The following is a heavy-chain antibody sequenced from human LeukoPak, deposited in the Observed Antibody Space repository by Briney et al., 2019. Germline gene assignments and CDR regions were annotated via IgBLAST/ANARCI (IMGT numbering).Heavy chain of an antibody. V-gene: IGHV3-48*03. CDR1: GFTVISYD. D-gene: IGHD6-13*01. CDR2: ISSSGNSI. J-gene: IGHJ4*02. Sequence: GGSLRLSCAASGFTVISYDMNWVRQAPGKGLEWVSYISSSGNSIFYADSVKGRFTISRDNAKNSLYLQMNSLRAEDTAVYYCARALPSSYYYFDYWGQGTLVTVSS. CDR3: ARALPSSYYYFDY.